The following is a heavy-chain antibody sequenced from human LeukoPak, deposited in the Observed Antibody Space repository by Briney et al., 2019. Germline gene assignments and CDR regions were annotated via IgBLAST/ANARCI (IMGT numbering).Heavy chain of an antibody. CDR2: ISSSGSTI. J-gene: IGHJ5*02. D-gene: IGHD3-22*01. CDR1: GFTFSDYY. CDR3: AKKTYYYDTSGSPRGWFDP. V-gene: IGHV3-11*01. Sequence: GGSLRLSCAASGFTFSDYYMSWIRQAPGKGLEWVSYISSSGSTIYYADSVKGRFTISRDNAKNSLYLQMNSLRAEDTAVYYCAKKTYYYDTSGSPRGWFDPWGQGTLVTVSS.